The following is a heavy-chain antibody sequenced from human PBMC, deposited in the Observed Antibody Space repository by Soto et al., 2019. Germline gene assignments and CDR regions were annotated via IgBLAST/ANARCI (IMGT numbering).Heavy chain of an antibody. CDR1: GGSISSSSYY. J-gene: IGHJ4*02. Sequence: QLQLQESGPGLVKPSETLSLTCTVSGGSISSSSYYWGWIRQPPGKGLEWIGSIYYSGSTYYNPSLKSRVXXSXDXSKNQFSLKLSSVTAADTAVYYCARHLYYYGSGSHNWGQGTLVTVSS. CDR2: IYYSGST. V-gene: IGHV4-39*01. D-gene: IGHD3-10*01. CDR3: ARHLYYYGSGSHN.